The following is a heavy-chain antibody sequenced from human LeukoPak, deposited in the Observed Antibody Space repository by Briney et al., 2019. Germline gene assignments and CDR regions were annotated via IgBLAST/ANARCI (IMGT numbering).Heavy chain of an antibody. Sequence: SVKVSCKASGGTFSSYAISWVRQAPGQGLEWMGGIIPIFGTANYAQKFQGRVTITADESTSTAYMELSSLRSEDTAVYYCASMSYYYDSSGYSYYFDYWGQGTLVTVSS. CDR3: ASMSYYYDSSGYSYYFDY. V-gene: IGHV1-69*01. D-gene: IGHD3-22*01. J-gene: IGHJ4*02. CDR2: IIPIFGTA. CDR1: GGTFSSYA.